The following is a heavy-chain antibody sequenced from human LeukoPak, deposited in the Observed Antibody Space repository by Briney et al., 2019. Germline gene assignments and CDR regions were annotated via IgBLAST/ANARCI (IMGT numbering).Heavy chain of an antibody. CDR2: ISYSGST. J-gene: IGHJ4*02. V-gene: IGHV4-59*08. D-gene: IGHD6-13*01. CDR3: ARLDYSSSWYLY. CDR1: GDSISSYY. Sequence: PSETLSLTCTVSGDSISSYYWSWIRQPPGKGLEWIGYISYSGSTNYNPSLKSRVTISVDTSKNQFSLKLSSVTAADTAVYYCARLDYSSSWYLYWGQGTLVNVA.